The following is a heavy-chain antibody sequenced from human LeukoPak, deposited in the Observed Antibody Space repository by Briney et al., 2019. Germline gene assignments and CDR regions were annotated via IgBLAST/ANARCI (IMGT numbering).Heavy chain of an antibody. J-gene: IGHJ5*02. D-gene: IGHD6-19*01. Sequence: PGRSLRLSCAASGFTFSSYGMHWVRQAPGNGLEWGAAIWYDGSNKYYADSVKCRFTISRDNSKYTLYLQMNRLRPEDTAVYYCAKASLAVAVIFDPWGQGTLVTVSS. CDR2: IWYDGSNK. V-gene: IGHV3-33*06. CDR3: AKASLAVAVIFDP. CDR1: GFTFSSYG.